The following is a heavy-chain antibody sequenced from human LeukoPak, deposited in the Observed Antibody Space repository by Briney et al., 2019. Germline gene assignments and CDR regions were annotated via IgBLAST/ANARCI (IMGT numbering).Heavy chain of an antibody. D-gene: IGHD2-2*01. CDR3: ARGPTIVVVPFATYYYYGMDV. CDR2: MNPNSGNT. V-gene: IGHV1-8*01. J-gene: IGHJ6*02. Sequence: ASVKVSCKASGYTFTSYDSNWVRQATGQGLEWMGWMNPNSGNTGYAQKFQGRVTMTRNTSISIAYMELSSLRSEDTAVYYCARGPTIVVVPFATYYYYGMDVWGQGTTVTVSS. CDR1: GYTFTSYD.